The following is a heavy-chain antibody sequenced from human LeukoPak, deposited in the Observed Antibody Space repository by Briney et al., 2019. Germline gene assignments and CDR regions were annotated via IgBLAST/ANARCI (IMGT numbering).Heavy chain of an antibody. CDR1: GYTFTSYG. V-gene: IGHV1-18*01. CDR3: ARDRPNYDILTGYYFYFDY. CDR2: IGAYNGNT. J-gene: IGHJ4*02. Sequence: ASVKVSCKASGYTFTSYGISWVRQAPGQGLEWMGWIGAYNGNTNYAQKLQDRVTMTTDTSTSTAYMELRSLRSDDTAVYYCARDRPNYDILTGYYFYFDYWGQGTLVTVSS. D-gene: IGHD3-9*01.